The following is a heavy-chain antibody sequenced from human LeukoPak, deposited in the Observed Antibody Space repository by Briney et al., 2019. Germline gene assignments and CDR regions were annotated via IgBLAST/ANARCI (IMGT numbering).Heavy chain of an antibody. CDR3: ARGGAVGASDAFDI. Sequence: SVKVSCKASGGTFSSYAISWVRQAPGQGLEWMGGIIPIFGTANYAQKFQGRVTITADESTSTAYMELSSLRSEDTAVYYCARGGAVGASDAFDIWGQGTMVTVSS. CDR1: GGTFSSYA. J-gene: IGHJ3*02. D-gene: IGHD1-26*01. CDR2: IIPIFGTA. V-gene: IGHV1-69*13.